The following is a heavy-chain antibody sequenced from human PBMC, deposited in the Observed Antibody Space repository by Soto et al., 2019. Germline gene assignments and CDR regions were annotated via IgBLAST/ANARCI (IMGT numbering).Heavy chain of an antibody. J-gene: IGHJ4*02. V-gene: IGHV3-23*01. D-gene: IGHD2-2*01. CDR3: AKPNLYCSSTSCYDY. CDR2: ISGSGGST. Sequence: GESLKISCAASGFTFSSYAMSWVRQAPGKGLEWVSAISGSGGSTYYADSVKGRFTISRDNSKNTLDLQMNSLRAEDTAVYYCAKPNLYCSSTSCYDYWGQGTLVTVSS. CDR1: GFTFSSYA.